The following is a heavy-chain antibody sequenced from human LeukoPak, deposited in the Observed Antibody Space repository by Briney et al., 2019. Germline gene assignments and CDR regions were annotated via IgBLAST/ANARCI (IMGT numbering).Heavy chain of an antibody. V-gene: IGHV4-34*01. CDR3: ARSTHRSRGTLRHYYYYYYMDV. J-gene: IGHJ6*03. Sequence: TSETLSLTCAVYGGSFSGYYWSWIRQPPGKGLEWIGEINHSGSTNYNPSLKSRVTISVDTSKNQFSLKLSSVTAADTAVYYCARSTHRSRGTLRHYYYYYYMDVWGKGTTVTVSS. CDR2: INHSGST. D-gene: IGHD1-1*01. CDR1: GGSFSGYY.